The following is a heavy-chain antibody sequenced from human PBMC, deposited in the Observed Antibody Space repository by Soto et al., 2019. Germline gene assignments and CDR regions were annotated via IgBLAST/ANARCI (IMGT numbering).Heavy chain of an antibody. CDR3: ALGSHYYYGMDV. CDR2: INHSGST. V-gene: IGHV4-34*01. CDR1: GGSFSGYY. D-gene: IGHD7-27*01. J-gene: IGHJ6*02. Sequence: PSETLSLTCAVYGGSFSGYYWSWIRQPPGKGLEWIGEINHSGSTNYNPSLKSRVTISVDTSKNQFSLKLSSVTAADTAVYYCALGSHYYYGMDVWGQGTTVIVSS.